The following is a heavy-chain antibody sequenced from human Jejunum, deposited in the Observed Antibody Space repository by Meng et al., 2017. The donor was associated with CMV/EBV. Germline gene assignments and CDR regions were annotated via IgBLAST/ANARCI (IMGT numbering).Heavy chain of an antibody. CDR3: ARVSSIWSVFDY. V-gene: IGHV4-39*07. D-gene: IGHD6-13*01. CDR2: IYYSGST. J-gene: IGHJ4*02. CDR1: GDSIISSAYY. Sequence: VTGDSIISSAYYWGWIRQSPAKGLEWIGSIYYSGSTYYKSSLRSRVTISVDTSKKQFSLKLKFVTAADTAVYYCARVSSIWSVFDYWGQGRLVTVSS.